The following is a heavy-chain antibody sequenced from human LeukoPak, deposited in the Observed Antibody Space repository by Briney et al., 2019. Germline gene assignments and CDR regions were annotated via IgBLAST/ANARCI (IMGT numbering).Heavy chain of an antibody. CDR3: AILAGTGHLDAFDI. D-gene: IGHD1-7*01. J-gene: IGHJ3*02. Sequence: GGSLRLSCAASGFTFSSYAMHWVRQAPGKGLEWVAVISYDGSNKYYADSVKGRFTISRDNSKNTLYLQMNSLRAEDTAVYYCAILAGTGHLDAFDIWGQGTMVTVSS. V-gene: IGHV3-30-3*01. CDR1: GFTFSSYA. CDR2: ISYDGSNK.